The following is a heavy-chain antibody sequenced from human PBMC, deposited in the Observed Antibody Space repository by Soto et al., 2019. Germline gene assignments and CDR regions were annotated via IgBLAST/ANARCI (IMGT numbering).Heavy chain of an antibody. J-gene: IGHJ4*02. V-gene: IGHV1-8*01. CDR2: MNPNSDNT. CDR3: ARERSYGLDY. D-gene: IGHD5-18*01. CDR1: GYTFTSYD. Sequence: QVQLVQSGAEVKKPGASVKVSCKASGYTFTSYDINWVRQATGQGLEWMGWMNPNSDNTVYAQKFQGRVTMTRNTSIRTAHMELSSLRSEDRAVYYCARERSYGLDYWGQGTLVTVSS.